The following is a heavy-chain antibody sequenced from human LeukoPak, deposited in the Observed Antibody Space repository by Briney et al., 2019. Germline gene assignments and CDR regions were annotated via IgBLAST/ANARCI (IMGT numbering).Heavy chain of an antibody. CDR2: IIPIFGTA. CDR3: ASAHDYGDYECYFDY. J-gene: IGHJ4*02. Sequence: SVKVSCKASGGTFSSYAISWVRQAPGQGLEWMGGIIPIFGTANYAQKFQGRVTITADESTSTAYMELSSLRSEDTAVYYCASAHDYGDYECYFDYWGQGTLVTVSS. D-gene: IGHD4-17*01. V-gene: IGHV1-69*13. CDR1: GGTFSSYA.